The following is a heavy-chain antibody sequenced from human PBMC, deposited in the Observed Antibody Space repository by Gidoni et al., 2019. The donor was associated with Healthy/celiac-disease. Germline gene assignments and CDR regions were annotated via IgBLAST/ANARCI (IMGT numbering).Heavy chain of an antibody. CDR2: IYYSGST. Sequence: QLQLQESGPGLVKPSEPLSLTCTVSGASISSSSYYWGWIRQPPGKGLEWIGSIYYSGSTYYNPSLKSRVTISVDTSKNQFSLKLSSVTAADTAVYYCARLDSGYEGWFDPWGQGTLVTVSS. CDR3: ARLDSGYEGWFDP. CDR1: GASISSSSYY. J-gene: IGHJ5*02. D-gene: IGHD5-12*01. V-gene: IGHV4-39*01.